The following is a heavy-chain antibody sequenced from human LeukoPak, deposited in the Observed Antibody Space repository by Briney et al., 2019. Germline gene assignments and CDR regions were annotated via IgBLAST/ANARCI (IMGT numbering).Heavy chain of an antibody. J-gene: IGHJ3*02. CDR2: IIPIFGTA. Sequence: GASVKVSCKASGGTFSSYAISWVRQAPGQGLEWMGGIIPIFGTANYAQKFQGRVTITADESTSTAYMELSSLRSEDTAVYYCARVSCYYDSSGYRSDAFDIWGQGTMVTVSS. CDR1: GGTFSSYA. V-gene: IGHV1-69*13. D-gene: IGHD3-22*01. CDR3: ARVSCYYDSSGYRSDAFDI.